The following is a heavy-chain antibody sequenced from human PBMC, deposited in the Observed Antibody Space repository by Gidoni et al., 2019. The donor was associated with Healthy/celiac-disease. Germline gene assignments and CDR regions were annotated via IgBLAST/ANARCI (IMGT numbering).Heavy chain of an antibody. Sequence: EVQLVESGGGLVKPGGSLRLSCAASGFTFSSYSMNWFRQAPGQGLEWVSSISSSSSYISYADSVKGRFTISRDNAKNSLYLQMNSLRAEDTAVYYCARSHGIQDIVLMVYSSSWYYFDYWGQGTLVTVSS. CDR2: ISSSSSYI. D-gene: IGHD2-8*01. V-gene: IGHV3-21*01. CDR1: GFTFSSYS. CDR3: ARSHGIQDIVLMVYSSSWYYFDY. J-gene: IGHJ4*02.